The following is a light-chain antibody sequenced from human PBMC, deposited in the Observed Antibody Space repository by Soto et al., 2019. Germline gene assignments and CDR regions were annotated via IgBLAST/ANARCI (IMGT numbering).Light chain of an antibody. V-gene: IGKV1-5*01. CDR2: DVS. CDR1: QNISSW. CDR3: QQYHNYPRT. Sequence: DIQMTQSPSTRSASVGERVTITCRASQNISSWLAWYQQRPGKAPKLLIYDVSSLQSGVPSRFSGSGSGTEFTLTISSLQPDDFATYFCQQYHNYPRTFGQGTKVDNK. J-gene: IGKJ1*01.